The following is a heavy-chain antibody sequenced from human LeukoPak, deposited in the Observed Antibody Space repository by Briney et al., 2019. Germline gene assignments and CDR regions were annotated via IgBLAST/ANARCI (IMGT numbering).Heavy chain of an antibody. V-gene: IGHV3-23*01. CDR3: AKGGVDTAMVTVYYYYGMDV. D-gene: IGHD5-18*01. CDR1: GFTFSSYA. CDR2: ISGSGGST. J-gene: IGHJ6*02. Sequence: GGSLRLSCAASGFTFSSYAMSWVRQAPGKGLEWVSAISGSGGSTYYADSVKGRFAISRDNSKNTLYLQMNSLRAEDTAVYYCAKGGVDTAMVTVYYYYGMDVWGQGTTVTVSS.